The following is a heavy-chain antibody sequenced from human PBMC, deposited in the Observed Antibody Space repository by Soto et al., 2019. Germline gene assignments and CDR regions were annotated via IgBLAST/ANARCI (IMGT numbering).Heavy chain of an antibody. CDR2: INPLAGRV. Sequence: QVQLVQSGAEVKTPGASVTVSCRTSGYAFTDSFIHWLRQAPGHGLEWMGMINPLAGRVTYEQTFQGRVTMTKDTSTNTVYLELNSLIPEQTGVYYCARARIGTLSVFDYWGQGTLVTVSS. D-gene: IGHD3-10*01. CDR3: ARARIGTLSVFDY. V-gene: IGHV1-46*01. CDR1: GYAFTDSF. J-gene: IGHJ4*02.